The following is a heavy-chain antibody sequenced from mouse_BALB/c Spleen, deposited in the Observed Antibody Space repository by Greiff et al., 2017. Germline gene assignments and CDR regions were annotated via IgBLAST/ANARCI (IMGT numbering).Heavy chain of an antibody. CDR3: VREGDDGYYGFAY. D-gene: IGHD2-3*01. Sequence: EVMLVESGGGLVQPKGSLKLSCAASGFTFNTYAMHWVCQAPGKGLEWVARIRSKSNNYATYYADSVKDRFTISRDDSQSMLYLQMNNLKTEDTAMYYCVREGDDGYYGFAYWGQGTLVTVSA. CDR1: GFTFNTYA. J-gene: IGHJ3*01. CDR2: IRSKSNNYAT. V-gene: IGHV10-3*03.